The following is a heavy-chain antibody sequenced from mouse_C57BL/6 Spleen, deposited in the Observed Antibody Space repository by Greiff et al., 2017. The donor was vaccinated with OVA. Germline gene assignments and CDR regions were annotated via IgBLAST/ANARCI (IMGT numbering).Heavy chain of an antibody. J-gene: IGHJ4*01. Sequence: VQLQQSDAELVKPGASVKLSCTASGFTFTDYTIHWMKQRPEQGLEWIGYIYPRDGSTKYTEKFKGKATLTADKSYSTAYMQLTRLTSENSAVCFGARSDSDEAMDYWGQGTTVTVSS. CDR1: GFTFTDYT. CDR2: IYPRDGST. CDR3: ARSDSDEAMDY. V-gene: IGHV1-78*01. D-gene: IGHD3-3*01.